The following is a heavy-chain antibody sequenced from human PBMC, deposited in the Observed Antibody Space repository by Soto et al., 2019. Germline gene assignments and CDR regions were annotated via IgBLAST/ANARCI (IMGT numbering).Heavy chain of an antibody. D-gene: IGHD6-6*01. V-gene: IGHV4-31*03. CDR1: GGSVSSSGYY. CDR3: AGGSSRSWFDP. J-gene: IGHJ5*02. Sequence: QVQLQESGPGLVKPSQTLSLTCTVSGGSVSSSGYYWSWIRQHPGKGLEWIGYIYYSGRTYYSASLKSRVTISLDTSKNQFSLNLTSLTAADPAVYSCAGGSSRSWFDPWGQGTLVTVSS. CDR2: IYYSGRT.